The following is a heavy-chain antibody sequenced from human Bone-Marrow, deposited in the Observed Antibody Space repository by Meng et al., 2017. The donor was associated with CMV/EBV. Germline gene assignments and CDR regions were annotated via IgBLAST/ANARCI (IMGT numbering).Heavy chain of an antibody. CDR1: GGSISSSSYY. CDR3: ARVGGYCTNGVCRGGWFDP. J-gene: IGHJ5*02. D-gene: IGHD2-8*01. Sequence: SETLSLTCTVSGGSISSSSYYWGWIRQPPGKGLEWIGSIYYSGSTYYNPSLKSRVTISVDTSKNQFSLKMSSVTAADTAVYYCARVGGYCTNGVCRGGWFDPWGQGTLVTVYS. V-gene: IGHV4-39*07. CDR2: IYYSGST.